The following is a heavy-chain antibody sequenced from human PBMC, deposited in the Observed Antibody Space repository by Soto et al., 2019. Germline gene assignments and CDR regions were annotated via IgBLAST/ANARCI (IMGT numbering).Heavy chain of an antibody. Sequence: HPGGSLRLSCAASGFTFSSYGMHWVRQAPGKGLEWVAVISYDGSNKYYADSVKGRFTISRDNSKNTLYLQMNSLRAEDTAVYYCANLMLTGNPQKAFDIWGQGTMVTVSS. CDR1: GFTFSSYG. D-gene: IGHD1-1*01. V-gene: IGHV3-30*18. CDR2: ISYDGSNK. CDR3: ANLMLTGNPQKAFDI. J-gene: IGHJ3*02.